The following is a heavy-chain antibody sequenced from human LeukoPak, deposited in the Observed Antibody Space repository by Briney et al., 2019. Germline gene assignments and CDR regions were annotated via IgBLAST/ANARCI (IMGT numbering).Heavy chain of an antibody. Sequence: ASVKVSCKASGYTFTSYDINWVRQATGQGLEWMGWMNPNSGNTGYAQKFQGRVTMTRNTSISTAYMELSSLRSEDTAVYYCARKNRIAVAGTEGGYYYYMDVWGEGTTVTISS. CDR2: MNPNSGNT. D-gene: IGHD6-19*01. J-gene: IGHJ6*03. CDR1: GYTFTSYD. V-gene: IGHV1-8*01. CDR3: ARKNRIAVAGTEGGYYYYMDV.